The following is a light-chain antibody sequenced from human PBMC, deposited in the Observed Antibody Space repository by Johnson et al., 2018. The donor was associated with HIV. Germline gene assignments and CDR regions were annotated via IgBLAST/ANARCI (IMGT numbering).Light chain of an antibody. J-gene: IGLJ1*01. CDR3: GTWDNSLSTGGV. V-gene: IGLV1-51*01. Sequence: QSVLTQPPSVSAAPGQKVTISCSGSSSNIGNNYVSWYQQLPGRAPKLLIYDNNKRPSGIPDRFSGSKSGTSATLGITGLQTGDEADYYCGTWDNSLSTGGVFGTGTKVTVL. CDR1: SSNIGNNY. CDR2: DNN.